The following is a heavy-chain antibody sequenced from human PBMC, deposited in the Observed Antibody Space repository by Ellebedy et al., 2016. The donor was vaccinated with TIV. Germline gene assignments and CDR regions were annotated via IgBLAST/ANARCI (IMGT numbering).Heavy chain of an antibody. V-gene: IGHV4-30-4*01. CDR3: ARANPYYYGSGSYYFDY. CDR2: IYYSGST. Sequence: SETLSLXCTVSGGSIRSGDYYWSWIRQPPGKGLEWIGYIYYSGSTYYNPSLKSRVTISVDTSKNQFSLKLSSVTAADTAVYYCARANPYYYGSGSYYFDYWGQGTLVTVSS. D-gene: IGHD3-10*01. J-gene: IGHJ4*02. CDR1: GGSIRSGDYY.